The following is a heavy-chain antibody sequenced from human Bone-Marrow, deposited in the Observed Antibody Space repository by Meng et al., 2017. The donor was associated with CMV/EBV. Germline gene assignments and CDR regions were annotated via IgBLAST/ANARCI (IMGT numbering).Heavy chain of an antibody. CDR1: GFTFSSYA. V-gene: IGHV3-23*01. D-gene: IGHD2-2*01. Sequence: GESLKISCAASGFTFSSYAMSWVRQAPGKGLEWVSAISGSGGSTYYADSVKGRFTISRDNSKNTLYLQMNSLRAEDTAVYYCAKDGLVVPAAIHYWGQGTLVTVSS. CDR3: AKDGLVVPAAIHY. CDR2: ISGSGGST. J-gene: IGHJ4*02.